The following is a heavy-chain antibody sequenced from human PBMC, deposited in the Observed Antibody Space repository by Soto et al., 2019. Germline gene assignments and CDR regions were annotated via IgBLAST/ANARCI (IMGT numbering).Heavy chain of an antibody. V-gene: IGHV3-7*01. CDR3: ASHPTNWGYGDDKWFDQ. D-gene: IGHD5-18*01. CDR1: GFTFSRYW. J-gene: IGHJ5*01. CDR2: INQDGSEK. Sequence: GGSLRLSCAASGFTFSRYWMSWVRQAPGKGLEWVANINQDGSEKYYVDSVKGRFTISRDNAKNLLFLQMNSLRVEDTAVYYCASHPTNWGYGDDKWFDQWGQGSLVTVSS.